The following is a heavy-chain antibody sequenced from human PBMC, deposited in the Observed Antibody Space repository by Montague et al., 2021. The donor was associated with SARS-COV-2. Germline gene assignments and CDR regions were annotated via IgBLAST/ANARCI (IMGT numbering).Heavy chain of an antibody. V-gene: IGHV4-39*07. Sequence: SETLSLTCTVSGGSISSSSNYWGWIRQPPGKGLEWIGDIYDSETXXYXXXXKXRVTISVDRTKNQFSLKLSSVTAADTAVYYCARGPDSSGYYNDFDYWGQGTLVTVSS. J-gene: IGHJ4*02. CDR3: ARGPDSSGYYNDFDY. D-gene: IGHD3-22*01. CDR1: GGSISSSSNY. CDR2: IYDSETX.